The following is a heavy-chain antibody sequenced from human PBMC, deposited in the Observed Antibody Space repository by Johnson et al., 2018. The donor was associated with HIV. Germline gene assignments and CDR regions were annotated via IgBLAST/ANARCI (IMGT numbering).Heavy chain of an antibody. CDR3: ARTSCRGARCLGYDPLDV. D-gene: IGHD3-16*01. CDR2: INGDGSRL. V-gene: IGHV3-74*01. Sequence: VQLVESGGGLVQPGGSLRLSCGASGFTFSDHWMQWVRQAPGKGLVWVSRINGDGSRLTYADSVKGRFTITRDNAKNTLYLELKSLRSEDTAVYYCARTSCRGARCLGYDPLDVWGQGAMVTVSS. CDR1: GFTFSDHW. J-gene: IGHJ3*01.